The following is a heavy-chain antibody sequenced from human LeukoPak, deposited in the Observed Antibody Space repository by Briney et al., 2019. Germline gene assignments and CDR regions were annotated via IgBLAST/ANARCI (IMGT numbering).Heavy chain of an antibody. J-gene: IGHJ4*02. D-gene: IGHD2-2*01. CDR3: ASNVGCSSTSCQRIFDY. CDR1: GFTFSSYS. V-gene: IGHV3-21*01. CDR2: ISSSSYI. Sequence: GGSLRLSCAASGFTFSSYSMNWVRQAPGKGLEWVSLISSSSYIYYADSVKGRFTISRDNAKNSLYLQMNSLRAEDTAVYYCASNVGCSSTSCQRIFDYWGQGTLVTVSS.